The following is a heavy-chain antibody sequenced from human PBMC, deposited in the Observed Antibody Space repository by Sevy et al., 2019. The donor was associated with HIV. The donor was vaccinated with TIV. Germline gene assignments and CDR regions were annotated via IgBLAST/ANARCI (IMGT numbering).Heavy chain of an antibody. CDR2: VFHTGST. V-gene: IGHV4-30-2*01. J-gene: IGHJ3*01. D-gene: IGHD4-17*01. CDR1: GDSISSGVFS. Sequence: SETPSLTCAVSGDSISSGVFSWNWIRQPPGKGLEWIGYVFHTGSTYYNPSLKSRATISVDTSKNQFSLKLSSMTAADTAVYYCARDGGTLTSPGSFDFWGQGKMVTVSS. CDR3: ARDGGTLTSPGSFDF.